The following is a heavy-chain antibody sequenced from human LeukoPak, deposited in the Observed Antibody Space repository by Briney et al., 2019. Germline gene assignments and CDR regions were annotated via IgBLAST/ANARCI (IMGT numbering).Heavy chain of an antibody. CDR3: AREGTYSSVDY. J-gene: IGHJ4*02. Sequence: PSETLSLTCTLSGGSLTSGDYYWRWTRQPPGTGLEWIGYIYNSGSTYYNPSLKSRVPISVDTSKKQFSLKLSAVTAADTAVYYCAREGTYSSVDYWGRGTLVSVSS. CDR2: IYNSGST. CDR1: GGSLTSGDYY. V-gene: IGHV4-30-4*08. D-gene: IGHD6-19*01.